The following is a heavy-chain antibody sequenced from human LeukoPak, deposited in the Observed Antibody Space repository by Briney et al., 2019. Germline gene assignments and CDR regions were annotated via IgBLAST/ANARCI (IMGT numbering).Heavy chain of an antibody. D-gene: IGHD3-16*02. V-gene: IGHV4-34*01. Sequence: SETLSLTCAVYGGSFSGYYWSWIRQPPGEALEWIGEVNESVSTNYNPSLERRVTMSVDTSKKQFFLKLSSVTAADTAVYCCARAFPDKVWGNSRPTAEYFQHWGQGTLVTVSS. CDR1: GGSFSGYY. CDR2: VNESVST. J-gene: IGHJ1*01. CDR3: ARAFPDKVWGNSRPTAEYFQH.